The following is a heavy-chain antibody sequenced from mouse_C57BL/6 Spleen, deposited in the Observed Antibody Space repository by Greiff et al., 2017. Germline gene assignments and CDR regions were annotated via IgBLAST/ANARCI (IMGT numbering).Heavy chain of an antibody. CDR1: GFSFPTYA. CDR3: VRDYSNYDFDY. CDR2: IRSKSNNYAT. V-gene: IGHV10-1*01. J-gene: IGHJ2*01. Sequence: EVQLVESGGGLVQPKGSLKLSCAASGFSFPTYAMTWVRQAPGKGVEWVAPIRSKSNNYATYYADSVKDRFTISRDDSESMLYLQMNNLKTEDTAMYYCVRDYSNYDFDYWGQGTTLTVSS. D-gene: IGHD2-5*01.